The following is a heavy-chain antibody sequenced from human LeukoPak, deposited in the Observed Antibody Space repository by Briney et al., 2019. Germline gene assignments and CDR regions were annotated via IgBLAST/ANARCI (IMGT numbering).Heavy chain of an antibody. V-gene: IGHV3-48*02. CDR1: GFIFSNFG. Sequence: GGSLRLSCAASGFIFSNFGMNWVRQAPGKGLQWLSYISTTSSTIYYADSVKGRFTISRDSAKNSLYLQMNSLRDEDTAVYYCARGETAVTSYLHYWGQGTLVTVSS. D-gene: IGHD4-17*01. J-gene: IGHJ4*02. CDR2: ISTTSSTI. CDR3: ARGETAVTSYLHY.